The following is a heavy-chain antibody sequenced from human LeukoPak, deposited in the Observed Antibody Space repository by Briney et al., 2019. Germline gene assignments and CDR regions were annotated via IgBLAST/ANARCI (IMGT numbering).Heavy chain of an antibody. V-gene: IGHV4-59*01. CDR2: IYYSGST. CDR3: ARALTGQIYYYHNMDV. D-gene: IGHD3-9*01. J-gene: IGHJ6*02. Sequence: SETLSLTCTVSGGSISSYYWSWIRQPPGKGLEWIGYIYYSGSTNYNPSLKSRVTISVDTSKNQFSLKLSSVTAADTAVYYCARALTGQIYYYHNMDVWGQGTTVAVSS. CDR1: GGSISSYY.